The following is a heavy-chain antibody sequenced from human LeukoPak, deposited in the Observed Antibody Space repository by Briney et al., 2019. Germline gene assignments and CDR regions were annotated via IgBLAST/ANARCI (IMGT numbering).Heavy chain of an antibody. CDR2: IYYSGST. Sequence: SETLSLTCAVYGGSFSGYYWSWIRQPPGKGLEWIGYIYYSGSTNYNPSLKSRVTISVDTSKNQFSLKLSSVTAADTAVYYCARHSSGYYDSSGYYNWFDPWGQGTLVTVSS. D-gene: IGHD3-22*01. CDR3: ARHSSGYYDSSGYYNWFDP. CDR1: GGSFSGYY. J-gene: IGHJ5*02. V-gene: IGHV4-59*08.